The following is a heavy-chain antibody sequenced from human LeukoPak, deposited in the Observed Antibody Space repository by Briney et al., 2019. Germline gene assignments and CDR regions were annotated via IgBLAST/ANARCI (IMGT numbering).Heavy chain of an antibody. D-gene: IGHD4-17*01. CDR3: ARTVYGDFLLGY. V-gene: IGHV4-61*02. CDR2: MYTSGST. Sequence: PSETLSLTCTVSGGSISRGSYYWSWIRQPAGKGLEWIGRMYTSGSTNYNPSLKSRVTISVDTSKNQFSLKLSSVTAADTAVYYCARTVYGDFLLGYWGQETLVTVSS. J-gene: IGHJ4*02. CDR1: GGSISRGSYY.